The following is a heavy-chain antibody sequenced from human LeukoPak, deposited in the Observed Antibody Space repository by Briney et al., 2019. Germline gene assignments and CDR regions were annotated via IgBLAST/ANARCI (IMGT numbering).Heavy chain of an antibody. J-gene: IGHJ4*02. CDR3: ATEGGWGPTAYGDNVY. D-gene: IGHD4-17*01. CDR1: GYTFTNYG. Sequence: GASVKVSCKASGYTFTNYGITWVRQAPGQGLEWMGWISPYKGNTNYAQKVQGRVTMTTDTSTSTVYMELRSLRSDDTAVYYCATEGGWGPTAYGDNVYWGQGTLVTVSS. V-gene: IGHV1-18*01. CDR2: ISPYKGNT.